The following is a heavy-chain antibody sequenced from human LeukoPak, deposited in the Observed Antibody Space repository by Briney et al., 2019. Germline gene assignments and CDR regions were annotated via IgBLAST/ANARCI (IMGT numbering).Heavy chain of an antibody. V-gene: IGHV3-21*01. CDR1: GFTFSSYS. CDR3: ARASRYGLNWFDP. D-gene: IGHD3-10*01. Sequence: GGSLRLSCAASGFTFSSYSMNWVRQAPGKGLEWVSSISSSSSYIYYADSVKGRFTISRDNAKNSLYLQMNSLRAEDTAVYYCARASRYGLNWFDPWGQGTLVIVSS. J-gene: IGHJ5*02. CDR2: ISSSSSYI.